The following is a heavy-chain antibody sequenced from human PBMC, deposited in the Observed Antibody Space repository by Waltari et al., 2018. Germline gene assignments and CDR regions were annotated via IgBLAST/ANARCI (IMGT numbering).Heavy chain of an antibody. V-gene: IGHV3-53*01. Sequence: EVQLVESGGGLIQPGGSLRLSCVGSGFTVNSNYMSWVRQVPGKGWEWVPKIPMVRKANDAESVRGRFTISRDNSKDTLYLQMNSLRVEDTAVYFCARHVSGPTRAAFDVWGQGTMVTVSP. J-gene: IGHJ3*01. D-gene: IGHD6-19*01. CDR1: GFTVNSNY. CDR3: ARHVSGPTRAAFDV. CDR2: IPMVRKA.